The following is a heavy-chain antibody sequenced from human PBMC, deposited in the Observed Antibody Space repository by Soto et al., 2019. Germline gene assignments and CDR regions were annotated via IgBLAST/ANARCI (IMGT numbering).Heavy chain of an antibody. D-gene: IGHD2-15*01. Sequence: PSETLSLTCTFSGCSISSGGYYWSWIRQHPGKGLEWIGYIYYSGSTYYNPSLKSRVTISVDTSKNQFSLKLSSVTAADTAVYYCARADVVVVAATPVDYYYMDVWGKGTTVTVSS. CDR1: GCSISSGGYY. V-gene: IGHV4-31*03. J-gene: IGHJ6*03. CDR3: ARADVVVVAATPVDYYYMDV. CDR2: IYYSGST.